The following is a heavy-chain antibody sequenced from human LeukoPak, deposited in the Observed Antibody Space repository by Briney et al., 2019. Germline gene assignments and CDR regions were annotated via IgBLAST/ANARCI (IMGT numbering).Heavy chain of an antibody. CDR3: ARAPTYDFWSGYYFNY. CDR2: IKQDGSEK. D-gene: IGHD3-3*01. CDR1: GFTVSSNY. Sequence: GGSLRLSCAASGFTVSSNYMSWVRQAPGKGLEWVANIKQDGSEKYYVDSVKGRFTISRDNAKNSLYLQMNSLRAEDTAVYYCARAPTYDFWSGYYFNYWGQGTLVTVSS. J-gene: IGHJ4*02. V-gene: IGHV3-7*01.